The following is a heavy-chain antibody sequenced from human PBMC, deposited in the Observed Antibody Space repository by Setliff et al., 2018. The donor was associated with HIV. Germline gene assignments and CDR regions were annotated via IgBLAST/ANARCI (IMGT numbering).Heavy chain of an antibody. CDR3: ARNFGLSPSGKYYFDY. CDR2: INPSGGST. Sequence: ASVKVSCKASGYTFTSYYIHWVRQAPGQGLEWMGRINPSGGSTSYAQKFQGRVTMTRDTSINAAYMELRGLRSDDTAVYYCARNFGLSPSGKYYFDYWGQGTPVTVSS. CDR1: GYTFTSYY. J-gene: IGHJ4*02. V-gene: IGHV1-46*01. D-gene: IGHD3-10*01.